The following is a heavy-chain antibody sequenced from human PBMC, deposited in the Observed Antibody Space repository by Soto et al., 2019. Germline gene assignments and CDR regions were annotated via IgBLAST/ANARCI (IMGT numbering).Heavy chain of an antibody. D-gene: IGHD4-17*01. CDR3: ARAGFIRLIDY. CDR1: GFPFSSYD. J-gene: IGHJ4*02. CDR2: IGTAGDT. Sequence: GGSLRLSCAASGFPFSSYDMHWVRQATGKGLEWVSAIGTAGDTYYPGSVRGRFTISRENAKNSLYLQMNSLRAGDTAVYYCARAGFIRLIDYWGQGTLVTVSS. V-gene: IGHV3-13*01.